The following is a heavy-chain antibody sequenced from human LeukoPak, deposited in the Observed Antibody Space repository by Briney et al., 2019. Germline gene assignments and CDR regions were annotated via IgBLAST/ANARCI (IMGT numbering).Heavy chain of an antibody. CDR3: AKGTHGYRSSWYTGTLPPSFDY. J-gene: IGHJ4*02. CDR1: GFTSSSYA. CDR2: ISGSGGST. Sequence: GGSLRLSCAASGFTSSSYAMIWVRQAPGKGLEWVSGISGSGGSTFYADSVKGRFTVSRDNSKNTLYLQMNSLRAEDTAVYYCAKGTHGYRSSWYTGTLPPSFDYWGQGTLVTVSS. V-gene: IGHV3-23*01. D-gene: IGHD6-13*01.